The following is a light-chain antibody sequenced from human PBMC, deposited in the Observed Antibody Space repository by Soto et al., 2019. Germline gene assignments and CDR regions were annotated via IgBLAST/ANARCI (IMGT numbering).Light chain of an antibody. CDR1: QGISSW. CDR2: SGS. Sequence: DIQMTQSPSSASASVGDRVTITCRASQGISSWLAWYQQRPGKAPKLLIYSGSILQAGVPSRFSGSGSGTDFILTISSLQPEDFATYYCQQTHSFPLTLGGGTKVEIK. J-gene: IGKJ4*02. CDR3: QQTHSFPLT. V-gene: IGKV1-12*01.